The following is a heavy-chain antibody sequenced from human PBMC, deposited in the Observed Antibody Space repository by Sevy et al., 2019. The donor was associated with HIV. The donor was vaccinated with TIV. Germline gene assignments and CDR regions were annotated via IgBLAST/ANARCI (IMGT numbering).Heavy chain of an antibody. Sequence: GGSLRLSCAASGFTFSNYAVHWVRQAPGKGLEWVAVISYDGSDKNYADSVKGRFTISRDNSKNTLYLQMNSLRAEDTAIYYCTKDRAGDYPYYFYGMDVWGQGTTVTVSS. J-gene: IGHJ6*02. CDR3: TKDRAGDYPYYFYGMDV. D-gene: IGHD4-17*01. V-gene: IGHV3-30-3*01. CDR2: ISYDGSDK. CDR1: GFTFSNYA.